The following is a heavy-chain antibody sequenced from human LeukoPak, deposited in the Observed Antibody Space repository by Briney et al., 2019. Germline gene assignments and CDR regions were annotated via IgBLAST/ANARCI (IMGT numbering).Heavy chain of an antibody. D-gene: IGHD3-10*01. V-gene: IGHV1-69*13. J-gene: IGHJ4*02. CDR3: ARVAPTTMVRGVIEYYFDY. CDR2: IIPIFGTA. CDR1: GGTFSSYA. Sequence: GASVKVSCKASGGTFSSYAISRVRQAPGQGLEWMGGIIPIFGTANYAQKFQGRVTITADESTSTAYMELSSLRSEDTAVYYCARVAPTTMVRGVIEYYFDYWGQGTLVTVSS.